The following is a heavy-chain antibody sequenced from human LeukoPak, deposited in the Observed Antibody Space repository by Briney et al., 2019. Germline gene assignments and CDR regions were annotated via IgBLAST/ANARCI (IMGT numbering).Heavy chain of an antibody. D-gene: IGHD3-3*01. CDR2: IWYDGSNE. CDR3: AKGIRVVTH. CDR1: GFTFGSYG. J-gene: IGHJ4*02. V-gene: IGHV3-33*06. Sequence: PGGSLRLSCAASGFTFGSYGMHWVRQAPGKGLEWVALIWYDGSNEYYADSVKGRFTISRDNSKNTLYLQMNSLRAEDTAVYYCAKGIRVVTHWGQGTLVTVSS.